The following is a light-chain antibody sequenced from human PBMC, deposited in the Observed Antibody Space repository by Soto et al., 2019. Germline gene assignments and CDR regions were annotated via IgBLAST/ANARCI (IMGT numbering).Light chain of an antibody. CDR3: QKYDRAPRT. V-gene: IGKV1-27*01. Sequence: DIQVTQFPSSLSASVGDSVTITCRASQGINNYLAWYQQKPGKVPVLLIYSASTLKSGVPSRFSGRGAGTDFTLTISSLQPEDFATYYCQKYDRAPRTFGQGTKVDIK. J-gene: IGKJ1*01. CDR2: SAS. CDR1: QGINNY.